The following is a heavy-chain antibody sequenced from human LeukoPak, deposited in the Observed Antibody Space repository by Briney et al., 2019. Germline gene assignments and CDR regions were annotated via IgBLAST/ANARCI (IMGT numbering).Heavy chain of an antibody. CDR3: ARVFVLTLTGIGWFDP. J-gene: IGHJ5*02. Sequence: PSETLSLTCSVSGYSISSGYYWGWIRQPPGKGLEWIGSLYHSESTYYNPSLKSRVTISVDTSKNQFSLKLRSVTAADTAVYYCARVFVLTLTGIGWFDPWGQGTLVTVSS. D-gene: IGHD3-9*01. CDR2: LYHSEST. V-gene: IGHV4-38-2*02. CDR1: GYSISSGYY.